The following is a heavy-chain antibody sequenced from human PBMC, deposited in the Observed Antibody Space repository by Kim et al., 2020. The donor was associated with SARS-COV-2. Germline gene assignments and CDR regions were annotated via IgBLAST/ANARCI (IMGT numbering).Heavy chain of an antibody. CDR1: GGSISSSSYY. CDR3: ARFHLGRGYSSNNFDY. D-gene: IGHD5-18*01. V-gene: IGHV4-39*01. CDR2: IYYSGST. J-gene: IGHJ4*02. Sequence: SETLSLTCTVSGGSISSSSYYWGWIRQPPGKGLEWIGSIYYSGSTYYNPSLKSRVTISVDTSKNQFSLKLSSVTAADTAVYYCARFHLGRGYSSNNFDYWGQGTLVTVSS.